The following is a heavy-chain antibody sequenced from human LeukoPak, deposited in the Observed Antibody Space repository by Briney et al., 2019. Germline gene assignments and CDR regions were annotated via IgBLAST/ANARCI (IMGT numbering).Heavy chain of an antibody. D-gene: IGHD5-12*01. V-gene: IGHV4-31*03. CDR3: ARYSGYGCFDY. J-gene: IGHJ4*02. Sequence: PSQTLSLTCTVSGVSISSGGYYWSWIREHPGKGLEWIGYIYYSGSTYYNPSLKSRITISVDTSKNQFSLKLSSVTAADTAAYYCARYSGYGCFDYWGQGTLVTVSS. CDR2: IYYSGST. CDR1: GVSISSGGYY.